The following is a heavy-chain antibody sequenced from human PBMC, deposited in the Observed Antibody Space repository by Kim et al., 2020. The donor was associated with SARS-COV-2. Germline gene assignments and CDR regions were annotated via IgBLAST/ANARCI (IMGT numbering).Heavy chain of an antibody. Sequence: SVKGRLTISRDNAQNSLYLQMNSLRAEDTAVYYCARVREFDFWSGHHLDYWGQGTLVTVSS. V-gene: IGHV3-11*06. D-gene: IGHD3-3*01. J-gene: IGHJ4*02. CDR3: ARVREFDFWSGHHLDY.